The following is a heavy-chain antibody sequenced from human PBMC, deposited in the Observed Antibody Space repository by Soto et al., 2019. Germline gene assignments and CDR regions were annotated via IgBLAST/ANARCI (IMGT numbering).Heavy chain of an antibody. CDR1: GFTVSSNY. J-gene: IGHJ6*02. D-gene: IGHD3-22*01. CDR2: IYSGGST. CDR3: ATEGYYDSSGYYYAPDYYYGMDV. Sequence: EVQLVETGGGLIQPGGSLRLSCAASGFTVSSNYMSWVHQAPGKGLEWVSVIYSGGSTYYADSVKGRFTISRDNSKNTLYLQMNSLRAEDTAVYYCATEGYYDSSGYYYAPDYYYGMDVWGQGTTVTVSS. V-gene: IGHV3-53*02.